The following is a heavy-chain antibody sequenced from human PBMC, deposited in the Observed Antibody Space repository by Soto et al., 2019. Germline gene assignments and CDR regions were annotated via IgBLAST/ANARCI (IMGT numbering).Heavy chain of an antibody. CDR3: ASSDSRIAAAGTNY. CDR2: IYYSGST. J-gene: IGHJ4*02. D-gene: IGHD6-13*01. CDR1: GGSISSGGYY. Sequence: SETLSLTCTVSGGSISSGGYYWSWIRQHPGKGLEWIGYIYYSGSTYYNPSLKSRVTISVDTSKNQFSLKLSSVTAADTAVYYCASSDSRIAAAGTNYWGQGTLVTVSS. V-gene: IGHV4-31*03.